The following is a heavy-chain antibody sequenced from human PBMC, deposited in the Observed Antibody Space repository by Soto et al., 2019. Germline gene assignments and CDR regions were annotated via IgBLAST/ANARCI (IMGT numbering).Heavy chain of an antibody. J-gene: IGHJ6*02. CDR1: GGSVSSGSYY. CDR3: ARDRNYYDSSGYSGARYYYGMDV. CDR2: IYYSGST. Sequence: SETLSLTCTVSGGSVSSGSYYWSWIRQPPGKGLEWIGYIYYSGSTNYNPSLKSRVTISVDTSKNQFSLKLSSVTAADTAVYYCARDRNYYDSSGYSGARYYYGMDVWGQGTTVTVSS. D-gene: IGHD3-22*01. V-gene: IGHV4-61*01.